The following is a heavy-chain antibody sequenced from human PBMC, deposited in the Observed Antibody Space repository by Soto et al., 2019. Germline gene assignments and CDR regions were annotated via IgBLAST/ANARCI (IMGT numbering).Heavy chain of an antibody. CDR3: AKAQAPRGVKLYFDY. D-gene: IGHD3-10*01. V-gene: IGHV3-23*01. Sequence: GGSLRLSCAASGFTFSTYAMSWVRQAPGKGLEWVSVISAGGASTIYADSVKGRFTVSRDNSKNTLFLQMNSLRAEDTAVYFCAKAQAPRGVKLYFDYWGLGTLVTVSS. CDR2: ISAGGAST. CDR1: GFTFSTYA. J-gene: IGHJ4*02.